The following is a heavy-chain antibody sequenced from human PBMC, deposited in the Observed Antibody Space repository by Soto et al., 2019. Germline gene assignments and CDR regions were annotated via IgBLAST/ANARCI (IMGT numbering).Heavy chain of an antibody. J-gene: IGHJ5*01. D-gene: IGHD3-10*01. CDR3: AHRLSYSVSWDVGWFDS. V-gene: IGHV2-5*02. CDR2: IYWDNDR. Sequence: QITLKESGPTLVEPTQTLTLTCSFSGFSLSNSGVGVGWFRQAPGKALECLGIIYWDNDRRYSPSLKDRLSITKDTSKNPVVVTRAYMEPVDTGTYYGAHRLSYSVSWDVGWFDSWGQGTPVTLS. CDR1: GFSLSNSGVG.